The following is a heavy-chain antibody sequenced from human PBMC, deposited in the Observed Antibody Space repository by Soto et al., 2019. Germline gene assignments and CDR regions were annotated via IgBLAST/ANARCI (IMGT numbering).Heavy chain of an antibody. Sequence: QVQLVQSGAEVKKPGSSVKVSCKASGGTFSSYAIRWVRQAPGQGLEWMGGIIPIFGTANYAQKFQGRVTITADESTSTAYRELSSLRSEDTAVYYCARDLTQLATYYYYGMDVWGQGTTVTVSS. V-gene: IGHV1-69*01. CDR1: GGTFSSYA. D-gene: IGHD6-13*01. CDR3: ARDLTQLATYYYYGMDV. CDR2: IIPIFGTA. J-gene: IGHJ6*02.